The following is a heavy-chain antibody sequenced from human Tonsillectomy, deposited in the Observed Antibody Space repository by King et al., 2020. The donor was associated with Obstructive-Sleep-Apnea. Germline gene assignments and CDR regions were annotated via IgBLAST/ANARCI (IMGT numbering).Heavy chain of an antibody. CDR2: INPSGGST. J-gene: IGHJ5*02. CDR3: ARSDDIVVVPAAIEP. Sequence: VQLVESGAEVKKPGASVKVSCKASGYTFTSYYMHWVRQAPGQGLEWMGIINPSGGSTSYAQKFQGRVTMTRDTSTSTVYMGLSSLSSEYTAVYYWARSDDIVVVPAAIEPWGQGTLVTVSS. D-gene: IGHD2-2*01. V-gene: IGHV1-46*01. CDR1: GYTFTSYY.